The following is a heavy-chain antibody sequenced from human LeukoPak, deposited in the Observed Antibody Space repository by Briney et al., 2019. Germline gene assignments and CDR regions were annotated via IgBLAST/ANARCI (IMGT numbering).Heavy chain of an antibody. D-gene: IGHD3-22*01. CDR1: GYTFTSYG. Sequence: ASVKVSCKASGYTFTSYGISWVRQAPGQGLEWMGWVSAYNGNTNYAQKFQGRVTMTTDTSTSTAYMELRSLRSDDTAVYYCASLSGDYYYDSSGFFISDGFDYWGQGTLVTVSS. V-gene: IGHV1-18*01. CDR2: VSAYNGNT. J-gene: IGHJ4*02. CDR3: ASLSGDYYYDSSGFFISDGFDY.